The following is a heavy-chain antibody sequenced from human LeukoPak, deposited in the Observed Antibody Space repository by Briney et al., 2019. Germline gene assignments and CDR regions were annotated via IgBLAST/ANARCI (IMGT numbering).Heavy chain of an antibody. Sequence: SETLSLTCTVAGGFISSGGYYWSRIRQFPGESLEWIGYIYYTGTTYYNPSLKTRVTLSVDTSKNQFSLRLSSVTAADTAVYYRARDNSGVFDYWGQGTLVTVSS. V-gene: IGHV4-31*03. CDR3: ARDNSGVFDY. J-gene: IGHJ4*02. CDR2: IYYTGTT. CDR1: GGFISSGGYY. D-gene: IGHD3-10*01.